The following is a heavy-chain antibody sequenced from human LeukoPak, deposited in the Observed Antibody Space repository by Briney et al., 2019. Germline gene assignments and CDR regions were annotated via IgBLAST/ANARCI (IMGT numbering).Heavy chain of an antibody. V-gene: IGHV3-23*01. Sequence: GGSLRLSCAASGFTFSSYAMSWVRQAPGKGLEWVSAISGSDDGTYYADSVKGRFTISRDNSSNTLYLQMNTLRAEDTAVYFCAKSPVSSCRGSFCYPFDYWGQGNLVTVSS. CDR1: GFTFSSYA. D-gene: IGHD2-15*01. CDR2: ISGSDDGT. CDR3: AKSPVSSCRGSFCYPFDY. J-gene: IGHJ4*02.